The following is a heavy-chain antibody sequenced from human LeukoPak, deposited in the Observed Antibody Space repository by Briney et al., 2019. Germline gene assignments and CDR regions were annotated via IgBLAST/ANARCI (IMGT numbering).Heavy chain of an antibody. J-gene: IGHJ4*02. CDR3: ARGSGGDY. CDR1: GGSISSGSYY. V-gene: IGHV4-61*02. D-gene: IGHD1-14*01. Sequence: SQTLSLTCTVSGGSISSGSYYWSRIRQPAGKGLEWIGRIHTSGSTNYNPSLKSRVTISVDTSKNQFSLKLSSVTAADTAVYYCARGSGGDYWGQGTLVTVSS. CDR2: IHTSGST.